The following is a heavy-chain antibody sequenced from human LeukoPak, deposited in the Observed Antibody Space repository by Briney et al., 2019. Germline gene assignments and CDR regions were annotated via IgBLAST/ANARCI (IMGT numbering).Heavy chain of an antibody. D-gene: IGHD3-3*01. Sequence: GGSLRLSCAASGFTFSSHAMTWVRQAPGKGLEWVSLISGSGDSTYYADSVKGRFTISRDNTKNTLYLQVNSLTVDDTAVYYCTWAGSGYYAYWGQGTLVTVSS. J-gene: IGHJ4*02. CDR2: ISGSGDST. CDR3: TWAGSGYYAY. V-gene: IGHV3-23*01. CDR1: GFTFSSHA.